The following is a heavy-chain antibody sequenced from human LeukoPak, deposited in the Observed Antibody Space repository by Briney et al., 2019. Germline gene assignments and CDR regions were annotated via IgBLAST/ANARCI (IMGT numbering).Heavy chain of an antibody. CDR2: IYTSGST. CDR3: ARDGGYCSSTSCYGGDWFDP. V-gene: IGHV4-61*02. Sequence: SETLSLTCTVSGGSISSSSYYWSWIRQPAGKGLEWIGRIYTSGSTNYNPSLKSRVTMSVDTSKNQFSLKLSSVTAADTAVYYCARDGGYCSSTSCYGGDWFDPWGQGTLVTVSS. D-gene: IGHD2-2*01. CDR1: GGSISSSSYY. J-gene: IGHJ5*02.